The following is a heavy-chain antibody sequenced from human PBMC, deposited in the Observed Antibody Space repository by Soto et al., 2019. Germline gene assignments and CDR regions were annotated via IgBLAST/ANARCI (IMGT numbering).Heavy chain of an antibody. D-gene: IGHD3-3*01. Sequence: EVQLVESGGGLVKPGGSLRLSCAASGFTFSNAWMTWVRQAPGKGLEWVGRLKSKTDGGTTDYAAPVKGRFTISRDDSNNTLYLKMNSLTTEDTAMYYCTTDGGTILEPPEFDYWGQGTQVTVSS. J-gene: IGHJ4*02. CDR1: GFTFSNAW. CDR2: LKSKTDGGTT. CDR3: TTDGGTILEPPEFDY. V-gene: IGHV3-15*01.